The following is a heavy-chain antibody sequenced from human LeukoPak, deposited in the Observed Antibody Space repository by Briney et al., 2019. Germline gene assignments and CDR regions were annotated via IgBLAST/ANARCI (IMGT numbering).Heavy chain of an antibody. Sequence: ASVKVSCKASGYTFTSYYMHWVRQAPGQGLERMGIINPSVGSTSYAQKIQGRVTMPRDTSTGTVYMELSSLRSEDTAVYYCARGPLYYDFWSGPDYWGQGTLVTVSS. V-gene: IGHV1-46*03. CDR2: INPSVGST. J-gene: IGHJ4*02. CDR3: ARGPLYYDFWSGPDY. D-gene: IGHD3-3*01. CDR1: GYTFTSYY.